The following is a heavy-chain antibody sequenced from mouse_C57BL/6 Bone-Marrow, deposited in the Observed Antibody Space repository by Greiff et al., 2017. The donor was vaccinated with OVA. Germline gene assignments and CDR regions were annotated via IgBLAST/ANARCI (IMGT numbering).Heavy chain of an antibody. CDR2: ISNGGGST. CDR1: GFTFSDYY. V-gene: IGHV5-12*01. CDR3: ARHGSYYDYDDFDY. J-gene: IGHJ2*01. D-gene: IGHD2-4*01. Sequence: DVHLVESGGGLVQPGGSLKLSCAASGFTFSDYYMYWVRQTPEKRLEWVAYISNGGGSTYYPDTVKGRFTISRDNAKNTLYLQMSRLKSEDTAMYYCARHGSYYDYDDFDYWGQGTTLTVSS.